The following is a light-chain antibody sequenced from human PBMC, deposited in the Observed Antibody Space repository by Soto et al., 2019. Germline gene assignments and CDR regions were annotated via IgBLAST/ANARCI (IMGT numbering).Light chain of an antibody. V-gene: IGKV3-15*01. Sequence: DTVMTQSPATLSVSPGERASLSCGANQTVSNNVAWYRQKPGQAPRLLIYGASTRATGVPARFTGSGSGTEFTLTISSLQSEDFAIYYCQQYNSWPRTFGQGTKVDIK. CDR2: GAS. CDR3: QQYNSWPRT. J-gene: IGKJ1*01. CDR1: QTVSNN.